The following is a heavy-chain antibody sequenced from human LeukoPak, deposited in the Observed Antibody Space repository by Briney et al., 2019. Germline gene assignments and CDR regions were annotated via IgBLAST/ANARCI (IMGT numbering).Heavy chain of an antibody. CDR2: INHSGST. CDR3: ARGYCSGGSCYSYYYYNYMDV. D-gene: IGHD2-15*01. J-gene: IGHJ6*03. Sequence: PSETLSLTCAVYGGSFSGYYWSWIRQHPGKGLEWIGEINHSGSTNYNPSLKSRVTISVDTSKNQFSLKLSSVTAADTAVYYCARGYCSGGSCYSYYYYNYMDVWGKGTTVTVSS. CDR1: GGSFSGYY. V-gene: IGHV4-34*01.